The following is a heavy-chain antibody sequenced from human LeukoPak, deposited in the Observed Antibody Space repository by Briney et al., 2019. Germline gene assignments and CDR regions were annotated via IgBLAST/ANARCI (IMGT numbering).Heavy chain of an antibody. D-gene: IGHD4-11*01. CDR3: ARHRGLYSDFYFDF. CDR1: GGSINLYC. V-gene: IGHV4-59*08. J-gene: IGHJ4*02. CDR2: ICYGGNT. Sequence: SETLSLTCTVSGGSINLYCWTWIRQPPGKGVEWIGYICYGGNTNYSPSLESRVIMSVDMSKSQFSLKLSSVTAADTAVYYCARHRGLYSDFYFDFWGQGSPVTVSS.